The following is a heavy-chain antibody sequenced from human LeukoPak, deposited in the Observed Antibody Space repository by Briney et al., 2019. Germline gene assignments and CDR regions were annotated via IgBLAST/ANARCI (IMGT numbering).Heavy chain of an antibody. CDR2: ISGSGGTT. CDR1: GFTFSSYA. D-gene: IGHD3-22*01. J-gene: IGHJ4*02. CDR3: AKRTPYSSGSYYFDY. Sequence: GGSLRVSCAASGFTFSSYAMSWVRQAPGKGLEWVSAISGSGGTTNYADSVKGRLTISRDNSQNTLYLQMNSLRAEDTAVYYCAKRTPYSSGSYYFDYWGQGTLVTVSS. V-gene: IGHV3-23*01.